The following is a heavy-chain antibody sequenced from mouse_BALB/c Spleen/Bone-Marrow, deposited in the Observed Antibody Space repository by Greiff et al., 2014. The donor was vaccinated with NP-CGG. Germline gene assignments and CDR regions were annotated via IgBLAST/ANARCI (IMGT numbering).Heavy chain of an antibody. CDR1: GFSLTSHG. CDR2: IWAGGST. CDR3: ARVYLWYFDV. V-gene: IGHV2-9*02. D-gene: IGHD2-3*01. J-gene: IGHJ1*01. Sequence: QVQLQQSGPGLAAPSQSLSITCTVSGFSLTSHGVHWVRQPPGKGLEWLGVIWAGGSTNYNSALMSRLSISKDNSKSQVFLKMNSLQTDDTAMYYCARVYLWYFDVWGAGTTVTVSS.